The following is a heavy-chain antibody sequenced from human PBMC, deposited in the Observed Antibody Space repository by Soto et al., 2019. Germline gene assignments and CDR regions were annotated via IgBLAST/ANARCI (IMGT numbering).Heavy chain of an antibody. J-gene: IGHJ4*02. CDR1: GGTFSSYT. D-gene: IGHD2-15*01. CDR3: VIVVVVAATHYFVS. Sequence: SVKVSCKASGGTFSSYTISWVRQAPGQGLEWMGRIIPILGIANYTQKFQGRVTITADKSTSTAYMELSSLRSEDTAVYYCVIVVVVAATHYFVSWGQGPLVTVSS. CDR2: IIPILGIA. V-gene: IGHV1-69*02.